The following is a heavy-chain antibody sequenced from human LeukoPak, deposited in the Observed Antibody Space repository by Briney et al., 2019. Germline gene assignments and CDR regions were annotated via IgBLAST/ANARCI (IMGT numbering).Heavy chain of an antibody. CDR3: AKDRIADGRYSIDF. CDR2: IIGKGGGI. D-gene: IGHD2-21*01. CDR1: GFTFNTYA. Sequence: GGSLRLSCAASGFTFNTYAMNWVRQAPGKGLEWVSVIIGKGGGINYADSVRGRFFISRDNAANTLYLQMNSLRVEDTAVYYCAKDRIADGRYSIDFWGQGTLVSVSS. J-gene: IGHJ4*02. V-gene: IGHV3-23*01.